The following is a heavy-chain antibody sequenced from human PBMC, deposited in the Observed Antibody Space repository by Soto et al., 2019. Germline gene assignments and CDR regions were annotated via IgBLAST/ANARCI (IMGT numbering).Heavy chain of an antibody. V-gene: IGHV4-59*01. CDR1: GGSISSYY. Sequence: SETLSLTCTVSGGSISSYYWSWIRQPPGKGLEWIGYIYYSGSTNYNPSLKNRVTISVDTSKNQFSLKLSSVTAADTAVYYCARDDHDSSGYYFAFDIWGQGTMVTVSS. J-gene: IGHJ3*02. CDR3: ARDDHDSSGYYFAFDI. CDR2: IYYSGST. D-gene: IGHD3-22*01.